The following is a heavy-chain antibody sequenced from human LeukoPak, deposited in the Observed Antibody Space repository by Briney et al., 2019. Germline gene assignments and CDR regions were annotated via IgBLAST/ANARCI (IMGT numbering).Heavy chain of an antibody. J-gene: IGHJ6*02. Sequence: SETLSLTCTVSGGSISSSSYYWGWIRQPPGKGLEWIGSIYYSGSTYYNPSLKSRVTISVDTSKNQFSLKLSSVTAADTAVYYCARLGGSGNHPGSPPKQSNYYYYYGMDVWGQGTTVTVSS. D-gene: IGHD3-10*01. V-gene: IGHV4-39*07. CDR1: GGSISSSSYY. CDR3: ARLGGSGNHPGSPPKQSNYYYYYGMDV. CDR2: IYYSGST.